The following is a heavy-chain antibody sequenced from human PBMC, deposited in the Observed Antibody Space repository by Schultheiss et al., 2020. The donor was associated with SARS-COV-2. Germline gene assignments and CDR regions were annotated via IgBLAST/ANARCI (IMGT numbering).Heavy chain of an antibody. V-gene: IGHV3-30*02. CDR3: VCENWASGSQGAFDY. Sequence: GESLKISCAASGFTFSSYGMHWVRQAPGKGLEWVAVIWYDGSNKYYADSVKGRFTISRDNSKNTLYLQMNSLRPEDTAVYYCVCENWASGSQGAFDYWGRGTLVTVSS. CDR1: GFTFSSYG. D-gene: IGHD1-26*01. J-gene: IGHJ4*02. CDR2: IWYDGSNK.